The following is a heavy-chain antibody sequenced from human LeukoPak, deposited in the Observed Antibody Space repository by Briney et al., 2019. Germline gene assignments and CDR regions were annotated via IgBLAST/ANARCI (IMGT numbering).Heavy chain of an antibody. J-gene: IGHJ4*01. V-gene: IGHV5-51*01. CDR1: GYSFTSYW. D-gene: IGHD3-22*01. CDR3: ARLLVSYYDSSGYHYYFDY. Sequence: GESLKSSCKGSGYSFTSYWIGWVRQMPGKGLEWMGIIYPGDSDTTYSPSFQGQVAISADKSISTAYLQWSSLKASDTAMYYCARLLVSYYDSSGYHYYFDYWGHGTLGTVSS. CDR2: IYPGDSDT.